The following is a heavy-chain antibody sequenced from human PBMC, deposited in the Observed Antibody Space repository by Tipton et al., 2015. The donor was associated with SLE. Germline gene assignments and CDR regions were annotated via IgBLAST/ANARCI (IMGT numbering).Heavy chain of an antibody. D-gene: IGHD6-6*01. CDR2: IRSRAYGGTT. Sequence: SLRLSCTASGFTFGDYAMSWFRQAPGKGLEWVGFIRSRAYGGTTEYAASVKGRFTISRDDSKSIAYLQMNSLKTEDTAVYYCSRPPPPYDYSYHYYMDVWGKGTTVTVSS. J-gene: IGHJ6*03. CDR3: SRPPPPYDYSYHYYMDV. V-gene: IGHV3-49*03. CDR1: GFTFGDYA.